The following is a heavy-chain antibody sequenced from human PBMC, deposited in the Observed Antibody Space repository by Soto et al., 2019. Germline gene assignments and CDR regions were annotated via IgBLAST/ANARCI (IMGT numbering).Heavy chain of an antibody. CDR3: AGDRVAVAGTEFDF. J-gene: IGHJ4*01. V-gene: IGHV4-4*02. CDR2: IYHNGNT. D-gene: IGHD6-19*01. CDR1: GDSISSSHW. Sequence: QVQLQESGPGLVKPSGTLSLTCGVFGDSISSSHWWSWVRQPPGKGLEWIGEIYHNGNTNYNPSLRSRVTMSVDKSKNQVSLKLSSVTAADTAIYYCAGDRVAVAGTEFDFWGHGLLVTVSS.